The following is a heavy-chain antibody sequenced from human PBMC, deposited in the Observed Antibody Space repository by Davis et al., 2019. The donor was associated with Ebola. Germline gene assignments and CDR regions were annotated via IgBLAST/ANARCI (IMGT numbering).Heavy chain of an antibody. J-gene: IGHJ4*02. CDR1: GGSISSGTYY. D-gene: IGHD6-13*01. CDR2: IYDNGNT. Sequence: MPPETLSLTCTVSGGSISSGTYYWSWIRQHPGKGLEWIGYIYDNGNTYYNMSLKSRVAMSVDTSKNQFSLKLSSVTAADTAVYYCARGLAAGPDYWGQGTLVTVSS. CDR3: ARGLAAGPDY. V-gene: IGHV4-31*03.